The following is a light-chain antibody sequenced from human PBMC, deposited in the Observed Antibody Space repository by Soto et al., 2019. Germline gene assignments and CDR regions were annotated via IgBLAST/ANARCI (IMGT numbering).Light chain of an antibody. CDR3: QQRSNWPPWT. J-gene: IGKJ1*01. V-gene: IGKV3-11*01. CDR1: QSVSSY. Sequence: EIVLTHSPATLSLSPGERATLSCRASQSVSSYLAWYQQKPGQAPRLLIYDASNRATGIPARFSGSGSGTVFTLTISSLEPADFAVYYCQQRSNWPPWTFGQGTKVDIK. CDR2: DAS.